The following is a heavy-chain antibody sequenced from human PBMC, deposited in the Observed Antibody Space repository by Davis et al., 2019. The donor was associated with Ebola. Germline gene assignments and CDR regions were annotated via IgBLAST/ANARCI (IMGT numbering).Heavy chain of an antibody. J-gene: IGHJ4*02. CDR2: IYYSGST. Sequence: MPGGSLRLSCTVSGASISVNDYYWGWIRQPPGKGLEWIGTIYYSGSTDYNPSLESRVTISADTSKNQFSLKLTSVTAADTALYYCASGGYSGYDGYFDDWGQGTLVTVSS. CDR3: ASGGYSGYDGYFDD. D-gene: IGHD5-12*01. V-gene: IGHV4-39*01. CDR1: GASISVNDYY.